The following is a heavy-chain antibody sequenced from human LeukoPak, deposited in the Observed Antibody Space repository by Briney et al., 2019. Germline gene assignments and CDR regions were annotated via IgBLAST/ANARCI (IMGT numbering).Heavy chain of an antibody. CDR1: GGSFSGYY. D-gene: IGHD4-17*01. V-gene: IGHV4-34*01. CDR3: ARASTVTTPPIIDY. CDR2: INHSGST. J-gene: IGHJ4*02. Sequence: ASETLSLTCAVYGGSFSGYYWSWIRQPPRKGLEWIGEINHSGSTNYNPSLKSRVTISVDTSKNQFSLKLSSVTAADTAVYYCARASTVTTPPIIDYWGQGTLVTVSS.